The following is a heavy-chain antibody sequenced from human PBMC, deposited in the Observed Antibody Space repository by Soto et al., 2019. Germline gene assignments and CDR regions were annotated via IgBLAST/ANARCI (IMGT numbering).Heavy chain of an antibody. CDR2: ISYDGSNK. D-gene: IGHD5-18*01. J-gene: IGHJ4*02. CDR1: GFTFSSYG. V-gene: IGHV3-30*18. CDR3: AKAGTTLLKAWIQLWTHIDY. Sequence: GGSLRLSCAASGFTFSSYGMHWVRQAPGKGLEWVAVISYDGSNKYYADSVKGRFTISRDNSKNTLYLQMNSLRAEETAVYYCAKAGTTLLKAWIQLWTHIDYWGQGTLVTVSS.